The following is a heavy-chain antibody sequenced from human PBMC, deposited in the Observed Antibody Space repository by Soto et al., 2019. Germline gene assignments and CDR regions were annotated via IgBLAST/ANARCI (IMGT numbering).Heavy chain of an antibody. CDR1: GGTFSTYP. CDR2: IIPLFGTT. J-gene: IGHJ5*02. CDR3: ARGATHGSSWYFWFDT. Sequence: QVQLVQSGAEVRMPGSSVKVSCKASGGTFSTYPINWVRQAPGQGLEWMGGIIPLFGTTNYAQKFKGRVTITADESTSTAYMELSSLRAEDAAVYSCARGATHGSSWYFWFDTWGQGTLVTVSS. D-gene: IGHD6-13*01. V-gene: IGHV1-69*01.